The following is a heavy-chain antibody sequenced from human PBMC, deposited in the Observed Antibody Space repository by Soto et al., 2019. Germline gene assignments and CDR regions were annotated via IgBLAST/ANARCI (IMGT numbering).Heavy chain of an antibody. J-gene: IGHJ4*02. CDR1: GGSISSYF. D-gene: IGHD6-19*01. CDR3: ARAQYSSGWKVDY. Sequence: PSGTLSLTCTVSGGSISSYFWTWIRQPPGKGLEWIGYMQYSGSTNHNPSLKSRVTISVDTSKKQLSLKLSSVTAADTAVYYCARAQYSSGWKVDYWGQGTLVTVSS. CDR2: MQYSGST. V-gene: IGHV4-59*01.